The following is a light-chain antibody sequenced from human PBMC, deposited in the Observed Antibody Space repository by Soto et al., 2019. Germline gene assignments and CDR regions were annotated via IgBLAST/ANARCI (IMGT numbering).Light chain of an antibody. CDR2: EVS. J-gene: IGLJ1*01. Sequence: QSALTQPPSASGSPGQSVTISCTGTSSDVGGYNYVSWYQQHPGKAPKLMIYEVSKRPSGVPDRFSGSKSGNTASLTVSGLQDEDEADYYCSSYAGSNNPLVFGTGTKLTVL. V-gene: IGLV2-8*01. CDR1: SSDVGGYNY. CDR3: SSYAGSNNPLV.